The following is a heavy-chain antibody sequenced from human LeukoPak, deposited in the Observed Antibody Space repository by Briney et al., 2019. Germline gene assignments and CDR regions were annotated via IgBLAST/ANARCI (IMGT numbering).Heavy chain of an antibody. D-gene: IGHD4-17*01. Sequence: GGSLRLSCAASGFTFSSYAMSWVRQAPGKGVEWVSALSGTGGTTYYAASVKRRFTISTDNSNNTLYLQMNSLTAEDTAVYYCAKDQPSVTPFDYWGQATLVTVSS. CDR3: AKDQPSVTPFDY. V-gene: IGHV3-23*01. J-gene: IGHJ4*02. CDR1: GFTFSSYA. CDR2: LSGTGGTT.